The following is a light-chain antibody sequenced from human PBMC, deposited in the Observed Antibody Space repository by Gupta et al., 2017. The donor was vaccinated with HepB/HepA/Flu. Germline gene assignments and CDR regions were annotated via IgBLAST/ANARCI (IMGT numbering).Light chain of an antibody. CDR1: QSISSY. J-gene: IGKJ2*03. Sequence: GDRVTITCRASQSISSYLNWYQQKPWKAPKLLIYAASSLQSGVPSRFSGSGSGTDFTLTISSLQPEDFATYYCQQSYSTLMSSFAQETRKGIK. CDR3: QQSYSTLMSS. CDR2: AAS. V-gene: IGKV1-39*01.